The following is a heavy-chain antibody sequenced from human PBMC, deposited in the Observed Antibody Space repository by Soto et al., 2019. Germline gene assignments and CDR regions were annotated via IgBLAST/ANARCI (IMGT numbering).Heavy chain of an antibody. CDR2: ISYSGTT. D-gene: IGHD5-18*01. J-gene: IGHJ5*02. Sequence: SETLSLTCTVSGYSISSNNNYWGWIRQPPGEGLEWIGFISYSGTTSYSPSLKSRVAISLDTSKNQFSLSLSSVTAADTAVYYCARGRGYSYGLDPWGQGTLVTVSS. CDR1: GYSISSNNNY. CDR3: ARGRGYSYGLDP. V-gene: IGHV4-30-4*01.